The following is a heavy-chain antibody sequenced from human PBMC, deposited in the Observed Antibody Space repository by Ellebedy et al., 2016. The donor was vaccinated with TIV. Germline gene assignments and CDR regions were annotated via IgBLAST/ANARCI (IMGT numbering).Heavy chain of an antibody. CDR3: ARAALWFGGGWYFDL. CDR1: GYTFTSYA. Sequence: AASVKVSCKASGYTFTSYAMHWVRQAPGPRPEWMGWINAGNGNTKYSQKFQGRVTISRDTSASTAYMALSSLRSEATAVYHCARAALWFGGGWYFDLWGRGTLVTVSS. D-gene: IGHD3-10*01. J-gene: IGHJ2*01. V-gene: IGHV1-3*01. CDR2: INAGNGNT.